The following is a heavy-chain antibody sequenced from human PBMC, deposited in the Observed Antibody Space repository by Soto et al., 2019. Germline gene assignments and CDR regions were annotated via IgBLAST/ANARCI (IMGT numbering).Heavy chain of an antibody. V-gene: IGHV3-74*01. CDR2: INSDGSST. CDR1: GFTLSRQW. CDR3: GTVTTGY. Sequence: EVQLVESGGGLVQPGGSLRLSCAASGFTLSRQWMQWVRQAPGKGLVWVSRINSDGSSTIYADSVKGRFTISRDSAKNTLYLQMNSLRAEDAAVYYCGTVTTGYWGQGTRVTVSS. J-gene: IGHJ4*02. D-gene: IGHD4-17*01.